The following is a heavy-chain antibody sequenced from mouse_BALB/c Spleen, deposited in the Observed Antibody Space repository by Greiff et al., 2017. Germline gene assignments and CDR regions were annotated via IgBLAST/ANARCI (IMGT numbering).Heavy chain of an antibody. CDR2: INPSTGYT. D-gene: IGHD1-1*02. CDR3: ARDYQGWFAY. CDR1: GYTFTSYW. V-gene: IGHV1-7*01. Sequence: QVQLKESGAELAKPGASVKMSCKASGYTFTSYWMHWVKQRPGQGLEWIGYINPSTGYTEYNQKFKDKATLTADKSSSTAYMQLSSLTSEDSAVYYCARDYQGWFAYWGQGTLVTVSA. J-gene: IGHJ3*01.